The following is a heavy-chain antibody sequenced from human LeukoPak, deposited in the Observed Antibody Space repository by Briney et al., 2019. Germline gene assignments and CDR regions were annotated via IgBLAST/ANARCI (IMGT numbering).Heavy chain of an antibody. J-gene: IGHJ4*02. V-gene: IGHV3-48*02. CDR2: ISSSSSTI. Sequence: PGGSLRLSCAASGSTFSSYSMNWVRQAPGKGLEWISYISSSSSTIYYADSVKGRFTISRDNAKNSLYLQMNSLRDEDTAVYSCAPHRDGSYPFDYWGQGTLVTVSS. CDR3: APHRDGSYPFDY. CDR1: GSTFSSYS. D-gene: IGHD1-26*01.